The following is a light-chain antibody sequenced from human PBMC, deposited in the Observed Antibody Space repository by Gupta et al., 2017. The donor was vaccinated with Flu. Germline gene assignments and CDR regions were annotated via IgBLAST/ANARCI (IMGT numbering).Light chain of an antibody. CDR2: DDG. CDR3: QVLYSSSDNWV. J-gene: IGLJ3*02. V-gene: IGLV3-21*02. CDR1: DLGSKS. Sequence: SSVLPQPPSVSVAPGQTARTTWGGNDLGSKSVHWYQQKPGHAPVLFVYDDGNRPSGMPERFSGSNSGTTATLTISRVEAGDEADYYCQVLYSSSDNWVFGGGTKLTVL.